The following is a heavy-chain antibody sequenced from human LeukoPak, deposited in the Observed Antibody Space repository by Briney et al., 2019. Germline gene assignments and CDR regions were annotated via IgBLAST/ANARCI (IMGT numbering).Heavy chain of an antibody. V-gene: IGHV3-21*01. Sequence: GGSLRLSCAASGFTFSSYSMNWVRQAPGKGLEWVSSISSSSSYIYYADSVKGRFTISRDNAKNSLYLQMNSLRAEDTAVYYCARATDYYGSGSYSYLDYWGQGTLVTVSS. CDR3: ARATDYYGSGSYSYLDY. D-gene: IGHD3-10*01. CDR2: ISSSSSYI. CDR1: GFTFSSYS. J-gene: IGHJ4*02.